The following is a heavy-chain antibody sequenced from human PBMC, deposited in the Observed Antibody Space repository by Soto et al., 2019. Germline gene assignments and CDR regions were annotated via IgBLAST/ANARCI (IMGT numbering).Heavy chain of an antibody. V-gene: IGHV4-39*01. CDR3: ARHKAVYESSGYPDY. D-gene: IGHD3-22*01. CDR2: IYYSEST. Sequence: SETLSLTCTVSGGSITSSNSYWGWIRQPPGKGLEWIASIYYSESTYYNPSLKSRVTISVDTSKNQFSLKLSSVTAADTAVYYCARHKAVYESSGYPDYWGQGALVT. J-gene: IGHJ4*02. CDR1: GGSITSSNSY.